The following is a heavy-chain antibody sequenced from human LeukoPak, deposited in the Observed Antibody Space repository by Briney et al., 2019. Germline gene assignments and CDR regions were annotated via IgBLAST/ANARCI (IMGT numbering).Heavy chain of an antibody. D-gene: IGHD1-26*01. CDR1: GFTPKTYS. J-gene: IGHJ6*03. V-gene: IGHV3-21*01. CDR2: ISSSSSYI. CDR3: ARAYSETYGLGYYYMDV. Sequence: GGSLRLSCAASGFTPKTYSMNWVRQAPGKGLEWVSSISSSSSYIYYADSVKGRFTISRDNAKNSLYLQMNSLRAEDTAVYYCARAYSETYGLGYYYMDVWGKGTTVTISS.